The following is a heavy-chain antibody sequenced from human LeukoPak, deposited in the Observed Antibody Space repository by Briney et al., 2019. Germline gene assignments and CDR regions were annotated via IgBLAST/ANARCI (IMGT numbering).Heavy chain of an antibody. Sequence: PSETLSLTCTVFGGSIINHYWSWIRQPAGKGLEWIGRIYSSGSANYSPSLKSRVSMSIDTSNNHFSLNLTSVTAADTALYFCARDVRYASGWSTPESWGQGTLVTVSS. CDR1: GGSIINHY. CDR3: ARDVRYASGWSTPES. J-gene: IGHJ5*02. CDR2: IYSSGSA. D-gene: IGHD6-19*01. V-gene: IGHV4-4*07.